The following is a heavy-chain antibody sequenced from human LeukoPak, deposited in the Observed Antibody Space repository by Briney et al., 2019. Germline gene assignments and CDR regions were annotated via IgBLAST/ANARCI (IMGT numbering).Heavy chain of an antibody. Sequence: GGSLRLSCAASGFTLSSYAMGWVRQAPGKGLEWVSGISGSGDTTYYADSVKGRFTISRDNSKTTLFLQMNSLRAEDTAVYYCAKRPYASGGAFDIWGQGTMVTVSS. J-gene: IGHJ3*02. V-gene: IGHV3-23*01. CDR2: ISGSGDTT. CDR1: GFTLSSYA. D-gene: IGHD3-10*01. CDR3: AKRPYASGGAFDI.